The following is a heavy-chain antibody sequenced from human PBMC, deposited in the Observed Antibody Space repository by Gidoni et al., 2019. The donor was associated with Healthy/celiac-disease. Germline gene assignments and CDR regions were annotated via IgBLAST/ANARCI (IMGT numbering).Heavy chain of an antibody. CDR3: AHLYYYDSSGHFDY. Sequence: QITLKESGPTLVKPTQTLTLTCTFSGFSLSTSGVGVGWIRQPPGKALEWLALIYWDDDKRYSPSLKSRLTITKDTSKNQVVLTMTNMDPVDTATYYCAHLYYYDSSGHFDYWGQGTLVTVSS. V-gene: IGHV2-5*02. J-gene: IGHJ4*02. CDR2: IYWDDDK. D-gene: IGHD3-22*01. CDR1: GFSLSTSGVG.